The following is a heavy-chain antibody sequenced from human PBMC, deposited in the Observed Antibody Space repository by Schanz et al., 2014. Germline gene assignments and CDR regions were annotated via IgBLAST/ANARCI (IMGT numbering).Heavy chain of an antibody. J-gene: IGHJ2*01. CDR3: AREAKWGQWYFDL. CDR2: VGDTGTTK. Sequence: HVQLVESGGGVVQPGRSLTLSCAASGFPFSSHGMHWVRQAPAKGLEWVAVVGDTGTTKFYADSVKGRLTVSRDNSENTVFLEFHSLRSEDTAVYYCAREAKWGQWYFDLWGRGSLVTVSS. D-gene: IGHD1-26*01. V-gene: IGHV3-30*03. CDR1: GFPFSSHG.